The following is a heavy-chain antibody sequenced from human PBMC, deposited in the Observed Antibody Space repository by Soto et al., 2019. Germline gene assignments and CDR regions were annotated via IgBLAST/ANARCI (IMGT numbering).Heavy chain of an antibody. D-gene: IGHD5-18*01. Sequence: SETLSLTCAVYGGSFSGYYWSWIRQPPGKGLEWIGEINHSGSTNYNPSLKSRVTISVDTSKNQFSLKLSSVTAADTAVYYCARGSGWIPLWLHPDYWGQGTLVTVSS. V-gene: IGHV4-34*01. J-gene: IGHJ4*02. CDR1: GGSFSGYY. CDR3: ARGSGWIPLWLHPDY. CDR2: INHSGST.